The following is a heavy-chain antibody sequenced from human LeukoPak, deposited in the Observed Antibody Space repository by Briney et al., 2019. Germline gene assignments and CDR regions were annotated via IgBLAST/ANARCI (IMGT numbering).Heavy chain of an antibody. D-gene: IGHD4-11*01. CDR2: IYTSGTT. J-gene: IGHJ4*02. Sequence: SETLSLTCTVSGGSINSGSYYWSWIWQPAGRGLEWIGRIYTSGTTNYNPSLKSRVTISLDTSKNQFSLNLGSVTAADTAVYYCARVLRNDYGNSAIDFGGQGTLVTVSS. V-gene: IGHV4-61*02. CDR3: ARVLRNDYGNSAIDF. CDR1: GGSINSGSYY.